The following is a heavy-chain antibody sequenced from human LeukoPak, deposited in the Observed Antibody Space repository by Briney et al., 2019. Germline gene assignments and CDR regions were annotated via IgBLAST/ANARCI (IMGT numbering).Heavy chain of an antibody. CDR2: IDPSSGST. Sequence: ASVKVSCKASGYTFISYYMHWVRQAPGQGLEWMGIIDPSSGSTNYAQKLQGRVTMTTDTSTSTAYMELRSLRSDDTAVYYCASFGAGYGSGSYYSYGMDVWGQGTTVTVSS. V-gene: IGHV1-46*01. CDR1: GYTFISYY. CDR3: ASFGAGYGSGSYYSYGMDV. J-gene: IGHJ6*02. D-gene: IGHD3-10*01.